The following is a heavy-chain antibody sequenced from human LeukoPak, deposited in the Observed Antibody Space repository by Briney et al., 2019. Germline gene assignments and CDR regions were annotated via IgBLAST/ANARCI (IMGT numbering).Heavy chain of an antibody. D-gene: IGHD4-17*01. CDR1: GYTFTSYY. CDR2: INPSGGST. Sequence: GASAKVSCKASGYTFTSYYMHWVRQAPGQGLEWMGIINPSGGSTSYAQKFQGRVTMTRDTSTSTVYMELSSLRSEDTAVYYCARGPIYGDYRYYFDYWGQGTLVTVSS. CDR3: ARGPIYGDYRYYFDY. J-gene: IGHJ4*02. V-gene: IGHV1-46*01.